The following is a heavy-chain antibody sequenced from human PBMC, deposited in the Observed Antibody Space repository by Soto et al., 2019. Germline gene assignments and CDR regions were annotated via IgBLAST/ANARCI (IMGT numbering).Heavy chain of an antibody. V-gene: IGHV3-15*07. D-gene: IGHD5-18*01. J-gene: IGHJ4*02. Sequence: EVQLVESGGGLVKPGGSLRLSCAVSGVTLTNVWMNWVRQAPGKGSEWVGRIKSKTDGGTADYAAPVKGRFTISRDDSENTLYLQMNSLKTEDTAVYYCSHGYYQYFESWGQGTLVTVSS. CDR1: GVTLTNVW. CDR2: IKSKTDGGTA. CDR3: SHGYYQYFES.